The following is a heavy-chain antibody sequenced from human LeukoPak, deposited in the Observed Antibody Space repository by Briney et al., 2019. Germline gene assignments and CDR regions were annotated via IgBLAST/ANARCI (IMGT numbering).Heavy chain of an antibody. CDR2: IYYSGST. Sequence: SQTLPLTCTVSGGSISSGGYYWSWIRQHPGKGLEWIGYIYYSGSTYYNPSLKSRVTISVDTSKNQFSLKLSSVTAADTAVYYCARVFSGYEASFDYWGQGTLVTVSS. CDR3: ARVFSGYEASFDY. V-gene: IGHV4-31*03. CDR1: GGSISSGGYY. J-gene: IGHJ4*02. D-gene: IGHD5-12*01.